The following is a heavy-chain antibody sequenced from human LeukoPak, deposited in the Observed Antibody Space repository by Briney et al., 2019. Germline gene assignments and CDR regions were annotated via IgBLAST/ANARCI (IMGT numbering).Heavy chain of an antibody. J-gene: IGHJ4*02. CDR2: IYTSGST. CDR1: GGSISSYY. D-gene: IGHD6-19*01. CDR3: ARHFAGAVAGPTELDY. V-gene: IGHV4-4*09. Sequence: PSETLSLTCTVSGGSISSYYWSWIRQPPGKGLEWIGYIYTSGSTNYNPSLKSRVTISVDTSKNQFSLKLSSVTAADTAVYYCARHFAGAVAGPTELDYWGQGTLVTVSS.